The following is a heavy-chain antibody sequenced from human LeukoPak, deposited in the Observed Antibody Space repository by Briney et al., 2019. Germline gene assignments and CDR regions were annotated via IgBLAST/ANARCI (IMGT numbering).Heavy chain of an antibody. CDR1: GGSISRYY. CDR3: ARLRLPRPLRSKYCSGGSCYYFDY. D-gene: IGHD2-15*01. J-gene: IGHJ4*02. V-gene: IGHV4-59*08. Sequence: PSETLSLTCTVSGGSISRYYWSWIRQPPGKGLEWIGYIYYSGSTNYNPSLKRRVTISVDTSKNQFSLKLSSVPAADTAVYYCARLRLPRPLRSKYCSGGSCYYFDYWGQGTLVTVSS. CDR2: IYYSGST.